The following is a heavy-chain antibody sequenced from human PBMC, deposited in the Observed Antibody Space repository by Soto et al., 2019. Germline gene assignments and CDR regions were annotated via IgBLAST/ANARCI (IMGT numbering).Heavy chain of an antibody. Sequence: TGGSLRLSCAASGFTFSSYAMSWVRQAPGKGLEWVSSITGSGGTTFYADSVKGRLTISRVNSKNTLYVQMDILRAEDTAVYYCAKDLSPNMGCMDVWGPGTTVTVSS. D-gene: IGHD3-10*01. CDR1: GFTFSSYA. V-gene: IGHV3-23*01. CDR3: AKDLSPNMGCMDV. J-gene: IGHJ6*02. CDR2: ITGSGGTT.